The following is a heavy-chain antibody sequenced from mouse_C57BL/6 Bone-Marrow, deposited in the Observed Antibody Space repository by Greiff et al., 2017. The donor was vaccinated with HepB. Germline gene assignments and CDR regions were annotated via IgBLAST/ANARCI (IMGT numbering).Heavy chain of an antibody. CDR2: IDPENGDT. J-gene: IGHJ2*01. D-gene: IGHD2-1*01. V-gene: IGHV14-4*01. Sequence: EVQLQQSGAELVRPGASVKLSCTASGFNIKDDYMHWVKQRPEQGLEWIGWIDPENGDTEYASKFQGKATITADTSSNTAYLQLSSLTSEDIAVYYCTFYGNYPYVDYWGQGTTLTVSS. CDR3: TFYGNYPYVDY. CDR1: GFNIKDDY.